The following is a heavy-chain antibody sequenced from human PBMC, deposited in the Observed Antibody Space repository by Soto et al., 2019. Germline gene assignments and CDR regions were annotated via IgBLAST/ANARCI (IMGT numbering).Heavy chain of an antibody. CDR2: ISTNSGHT. V-gene: IGHV1-18*04. D-gene: IGHD5-18*01. Sequence: ASVKVSCKASGYTFTNYGISWVRQAPGQGLEWMGWISTNSGHTDYAQNLRGRVTMTTDTSTTTAYMELRSLRSDDTAVYYCASKRGYSPRDIWGQGTLVTVSS. CDR1: GYTFTNYG. J-gene: IGHJ4*02. CDR3: ASKRGYSPRDI.